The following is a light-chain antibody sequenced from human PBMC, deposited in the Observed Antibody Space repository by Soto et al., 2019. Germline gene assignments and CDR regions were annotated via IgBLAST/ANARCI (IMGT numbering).Light chain of an antibody. V-gene: IGKV3-11*01. CDR1: QRFSRS. CDR2: DAS. J-gene: IGKJ4*01. CDR3: QKRSNS. Sequence: EIVLTQAPATLSLYRGDRATVSCRASQRFSRSLTWSEQKPGQAPRLIIFDASTRATGIPPRFSGSGSGTDFSLIISSLEPEDFAVYYCQKRSNSFGGGTKVEIK.